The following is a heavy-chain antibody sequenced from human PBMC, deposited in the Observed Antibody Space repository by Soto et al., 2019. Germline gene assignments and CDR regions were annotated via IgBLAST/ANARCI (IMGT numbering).Heavy chain of an antibody. CDR3: AREKIVGATKYYYYGMDV. Sequence: QVQLVESGGGVVQPGRSLRLSCAASGFTFSSYGMHWVRQAPGKGLEWVAVIWYDGSNKYYADSVKGRFTISRDNSKNTLYLQMHSLRAEATAVYYCAREKIVGATKYYYYGMDVWGQGTTVTVSS. CDR2: IWYDGSNK. CDR1: GFTFSSYG. J-gene: IGHJ6*02. V-gene: IGHV3-33*01. D-gene: IGHD1-26*01.